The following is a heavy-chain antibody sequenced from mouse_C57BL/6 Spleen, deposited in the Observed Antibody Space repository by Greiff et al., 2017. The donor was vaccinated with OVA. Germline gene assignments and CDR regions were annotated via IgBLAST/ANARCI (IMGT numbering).Heavy chain of an antibody. J-gene: IGHJ1*03. D-gene: IGHD4-1*01. CDR1: GYTFTSYW. CDR2: IDPSDSYT. CDR3: ARSLGYWYFDV. Sequence: QVQLQQPGAELVMPGASVKLSCKASGYTFTSYWMHWVKQRPGQGLEWIGEIDPSDSYTNYNQKFKVKSTLTVDKSSSTAYMQLSSLTSEDSAVYYCARSLGYWYFDVWGTGTTVTVSS. V-gene: IGHV1-69*01.